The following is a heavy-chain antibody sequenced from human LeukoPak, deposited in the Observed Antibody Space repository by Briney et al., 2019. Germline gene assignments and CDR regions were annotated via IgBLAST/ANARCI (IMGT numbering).Heavy chain of an antibody. CDR3: ARVDSSSWYLDY. J-gene: IGHJ4*02. Sequence: ETLSLTCAVYGGSFSGYYWSWIRQPPGKGLEWIGEINHSGSTNYNPSLKSRVTISVDTSKNQFSLKLSSVTAADTAVYYCARVDSSSWYLDYWGQGTLVTVSS. CDR1: GGSFSGYY. V-gene: IGHV4-34*01. D-gene: IGHD6-13*01. CDR2: INHSGST.